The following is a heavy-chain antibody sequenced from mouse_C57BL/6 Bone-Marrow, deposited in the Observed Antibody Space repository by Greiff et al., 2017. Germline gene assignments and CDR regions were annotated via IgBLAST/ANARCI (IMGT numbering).Heavy chain of an antibody. CDR2: IYPGNGDT. Sequence: QVQLQQSGAEPVRPGASATMSCKASGYTFTSYNMHRVKQTPSQGLEWIGAIYPGNGDTSYNQKFKGKATLTVDKSSSTAYMQLSSLTAEDSAVYFCAREAMDYGGQGSSVTVGS. CDR3: AREAMDY. V-gene: IGHV1-12*01. J-gene: IGHJ4*01. CDR1: GYTFTSYN.